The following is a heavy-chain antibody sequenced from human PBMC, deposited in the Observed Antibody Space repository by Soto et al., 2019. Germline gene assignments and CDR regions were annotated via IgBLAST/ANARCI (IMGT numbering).Heavy chain of an antibody. Sequence: GGSLRLSCAASGFTFTSYAMSWVRQASGKGLEWVSGISGSGDSTYYADSVKGRFTISRDNSKNTLYLQMNSLRAEDTAVYYCAKGRSEIVAAAITYWGQGTPVTVSS. D-gene: IGHD2-2*01. CDR1: GFTFTSYA. J-gene: IGHJ4*02. V-gene: IGHV3-23*01. CDR3: AKGRSEIVAAAITY. CDR2: ISGSGDST.